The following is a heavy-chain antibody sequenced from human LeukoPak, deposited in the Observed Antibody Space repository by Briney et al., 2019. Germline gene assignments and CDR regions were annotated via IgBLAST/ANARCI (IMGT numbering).Heavy chain of an antibody. CDR1: GGSISSYY. D-gene: IGHD6-13*01. CDR2: IYTSGST. Sequence: PSETLSLTCTDSGGSISSYYWSWIRQPAGKGLEWIGRIYTSGSTNYNPSLKSRVTMSVDTSKNQFSLKLSSVTAADTAVYYCAREGFWIAAAVGWFDPWGQGTLVTVSS. CDR3: AREGFWIAAAVGWFDP. V-gene: IGHV4-4*07. J-gene: IGHJ5*02.